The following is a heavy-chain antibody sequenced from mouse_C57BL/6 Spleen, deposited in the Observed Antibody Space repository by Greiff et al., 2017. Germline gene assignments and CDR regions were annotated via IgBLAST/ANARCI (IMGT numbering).Heavy chain of an antibody. CDR2: IYPGDGDT. Sequence: VQRVESGAELVKPGASVKISCKASGYAFSSYWMNWVKQRPGKGLEWIGQIYPGDGDTNYNGKFKGKATLTADKSSSTAYMQLSSLTSEDSAVYFCARPTIVTPYYAMDYWGQGTSVTVSS. D-gene: IGHD2-5*01. J-gene: IGHJ4*01. CDR3: ARPTIVTPYYAMDY. CDR1: GYAFSSYW. V-gene: IGHV1-80*01.